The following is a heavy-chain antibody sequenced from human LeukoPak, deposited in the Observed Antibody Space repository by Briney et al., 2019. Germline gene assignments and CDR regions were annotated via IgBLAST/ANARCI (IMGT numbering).Heavy chain of an antibody. J-gene: IGHJ5*02. CDR1: GASITTSRSY. D-gene: IGHD3-3*01. CDR3: ARALFGVVIISWFDP. Sequence: SETLSLTCTVSGASITTSRSYGAWVRQPPGKELEWIASVSYSGDTYYNPSLKSRVTISVEMSKNQFSLKLSSVTAADTAVYYCARALFGVVIISWFDPWGQGTLVTVSS. V-gene: IGHV4-39*07. CDR2: VSYSGDT.